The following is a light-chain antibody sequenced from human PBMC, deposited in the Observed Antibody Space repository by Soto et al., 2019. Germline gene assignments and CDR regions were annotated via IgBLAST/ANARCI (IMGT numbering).Light chain of an antibody. CDR1: QHISTW. V-gene: IGKV1-12*01. CDR3: QQANSFPGT. J-gene: IGKJ4*01. CDR2: AAS. Sequence: DIQMTQSPSSVSASVGDRVTITCRASQHISTWLTWYQQKPGKAPKLLIYAASILQSGVPSRFGGSGSGTDFTLTISGLQPEDLATYYCQQANSFPGTFGGGTKVEIK.